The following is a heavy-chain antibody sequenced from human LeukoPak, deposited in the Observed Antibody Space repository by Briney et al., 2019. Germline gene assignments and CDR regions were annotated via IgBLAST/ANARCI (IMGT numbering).Heavy chain of an antibody. D-gene: IGHD1-26*01. CDR3: ARPLVGAYGWFDP. CDR2: INHSGGT. Sequence: SETLSLTCAVYGGSFSGYYWSWIRQPPGKGLEWIGEINHSGGTNYNPSLKSRVTISVDTSKNQFSLKLSSVTAADTAVYYCARPLVGAYGWFDPWGQGTLVTVSS. J-gene: IGHJ5*02. CDR1: GGSFSGYY. V-gene: IGHV4-34*01.